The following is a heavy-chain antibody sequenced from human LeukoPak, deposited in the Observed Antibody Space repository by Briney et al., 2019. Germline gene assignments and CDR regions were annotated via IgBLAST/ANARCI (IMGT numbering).Heavy chain of an antibody. CDR1: GYTFTSYY. CDR3: ARDGGGIAAAGTSYFDY. D-gene: IGHD6-13*01. CDR2: INPSGGST. V-gene: IGHV1-46*01. Sequence: ASVKVSCKASGYTFTSYYMHWVRQAPGQGLEWMGIINPSGGSTSYAQKFQGRVTMTKDTSTSTVYMELSSLRSEDTAVYYCARDGGGIAAAGTSYFDYWGQGTLVTVSS. J-gene: IGHJ4*02.